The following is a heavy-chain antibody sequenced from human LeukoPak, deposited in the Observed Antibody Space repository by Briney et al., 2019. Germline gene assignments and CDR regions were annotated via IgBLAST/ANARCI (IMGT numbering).Heavy chain of an antibody. CDR3: ARDPGSSWPGDAFDI. Sequence: PGGSLRLSCAASGFTFNSYGMHWVRQAPGKGREWVSVIWYDGSNKYYADSVKGRFTISRDNSKNTLYLQTNSRRAEDTAVYYCARDPGSSWPGDAFDIWGQGTMVTVSS. J-gene: IGHJ3*02. D-gene: IGHD6-13*01. V-gene: IGHV3-33*01. CDR1: GFTFNSYG. CDR2: IWYDGSNK.